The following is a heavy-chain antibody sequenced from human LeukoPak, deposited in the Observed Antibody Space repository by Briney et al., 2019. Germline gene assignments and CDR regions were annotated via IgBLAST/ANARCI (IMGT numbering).Heavy chain of an antibody. CDR1: EFTFSSYW. V-gene: IGHV3-21*04. D-gene: IGHD2-15*01. CDR2: ISSSSSYI. J-gene: IGHJ6*03. Sequence: PGGSLRLSCAASEFTFSSYWMSWVRQAPGKGLEWVSSISSSSSYIYYADSVKGRFTISRDNAKNSLYLQMNSLRAEDTAVYYCARVCEYCSGGSCYGSYYYMDVWGKGTTVTISS. CDR3: ARVCEYCSGGSCYGSYYYMDV.